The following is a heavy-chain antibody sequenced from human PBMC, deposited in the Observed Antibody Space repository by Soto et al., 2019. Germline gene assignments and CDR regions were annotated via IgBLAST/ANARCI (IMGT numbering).Heavy chain of an antibody. Sequence: GGSLRLSCAASGFTFSSYSMNWVRQAPGKGLEWVSSISSSSSYIYYADSVKGRFTISRDNAKNSLYLQMNSLRAEDTAVYYCARDLAYCGGDCYSRGIYWGQGTLVTVSS. D-gene: IGHD2-21*02. CDR2: ISSSSSYI. CDR1: GFTFSSYS. V-gene: IGHV3-21*01. CDR3: ARDLAYCGGDCYSRGIY. J-gene: IGHJ4*02.